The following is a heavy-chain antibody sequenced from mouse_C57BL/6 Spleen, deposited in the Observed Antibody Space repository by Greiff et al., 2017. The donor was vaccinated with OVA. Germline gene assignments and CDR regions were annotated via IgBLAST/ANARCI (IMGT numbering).Heavy chain of an antibody. CDR3: AREEGYSNYASGAMDY. CDR2: IYPGDGAT. J-gene: IGHJ4*01. Sequence: VQLQQSGAELVKPGASVKISCKASGYAFSSYWMNWVKQRPGKGLEWIGQIYPGDGATNYNGKFKGKATLTADKSSSTAYMQLSSLTSEDSAVYFCAREEGYSNYASGAMDYWGQGTSVTVSS. V-gene: IGHV1-80*01. D-gene: IGHD2-5*01. CDR1: GYAFSSYW.